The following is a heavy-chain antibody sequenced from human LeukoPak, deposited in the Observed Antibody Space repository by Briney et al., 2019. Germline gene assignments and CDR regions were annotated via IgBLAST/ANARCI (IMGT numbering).Heavy chain of an antibody. CDR2: INHSGST. V-gene: IGHV4-34*01. CDR3: ARDPFLSPPYVMDV. D-gene: IGHD3-16*01. Sequence: SETLSLTCAVYGGSFSGYYWSWIRQPPGKGLEWIGEINHSGSTNYNPSLKSRVTISVDTSKNQFSLKLSSVTAADTAVYYCARDPFLSPPYVMDVGGQGTTVTVSS. CDR1: GGSFSGYY. J-gene: IGHJ6*02.